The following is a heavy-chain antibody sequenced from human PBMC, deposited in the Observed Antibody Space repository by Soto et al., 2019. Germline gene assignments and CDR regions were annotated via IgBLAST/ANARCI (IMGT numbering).Heavy chain of an antibody. D-gene: IGHD4-17*01. J-gene: IGHJ4*02. Sequence: ASVKVSCKASGYTFTTYYINWVRQAPGQGLEWMGWINPNTGATNYAQKFQGWVALTRDTSVTTAYMEVSRLTSGDTAVYFCARSVTTHLAADFWGQGTLVTVSS. CDR2: INPNTGAT. CDR3: ARSVTTHLAADF. CDR1: GYTFTTYY. V-gene: IGHV1-2*04.